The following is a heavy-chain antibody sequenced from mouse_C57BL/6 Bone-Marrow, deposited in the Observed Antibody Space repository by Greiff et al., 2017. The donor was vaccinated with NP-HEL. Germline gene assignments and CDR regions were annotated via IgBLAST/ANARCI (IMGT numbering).Heavy chain of an antibody. CDR1: GYTFTSYW. D-gene: IGHD1-1*01. CDR2: IYPSDSET. CDR3: ARWNYGSGY. J-gene: IGHJ2*01. Sequence: QVHVKQSGAELVRPGSSVKLSCKASGYTFTSYWMDWVKQRPGQGLEWIGNIYPSDSETHYNQKFKDKATLTVDKSSSTAYLQLSSLTSEDSAVYYCARWNYGSGYWGQGTTLTVSS. V-gene: IGHV1-61*01.